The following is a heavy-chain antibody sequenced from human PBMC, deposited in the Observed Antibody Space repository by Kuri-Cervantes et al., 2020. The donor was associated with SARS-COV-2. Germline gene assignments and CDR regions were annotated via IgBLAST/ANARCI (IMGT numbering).Heavy chain of an antibody. CDR3: ASPIYCSSTSCYLGRSHDAFDI. V-gene: IGHV3-11*04. Sequence: LSLTCTVSGGSISSNSYYWGCIRPAPGKGLEWVSYISSSGSTIYYADSVKGRFTISRDKAKNSLYLQMNSLRAEDTAVYYCASPIYCSSTSCYLGRSHDAFDIWGQGTMVTVSS. CDR1: GGSISSNSYY. D-gene: IGHD2-2*01. J-gene: IGHJ3*02. CDR2: ISSSGSTI.